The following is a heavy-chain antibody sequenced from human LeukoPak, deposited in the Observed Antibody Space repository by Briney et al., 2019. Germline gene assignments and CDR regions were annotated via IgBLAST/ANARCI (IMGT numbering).Heavy chain of an antibody. D-gene: IGHD2-21*01. Sequence: GGTLRLSCATTGFTFSNYGMNWVRETPGKELEWVSGFSGSGGSTYYADSVKGRFTISRDSSKNTLFLQMNRLRPEDAAVYYCAKAPVTTCRGAYCYPFDYWGQGTLVTVSS. J-gene: IGHJ4*02. CDR3: AKAPVTTCRGAYCYPFDY. CDR2: FSGSGGST. CDR1: GFTFSNYG. V-gene: IGHV3-23*01.